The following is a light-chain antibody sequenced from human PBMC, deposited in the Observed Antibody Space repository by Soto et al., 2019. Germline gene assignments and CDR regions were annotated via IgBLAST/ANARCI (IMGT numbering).Light chain of an antibody. Sequence: EIVLTQSPGTLSLSPGERATLSCRASQSVSSSYLAWYQQKPGQAPRLLIYGASSRATGIPDRFSGSGSGKDFTLTISRLEPEDFAVYYCQQYGSSPPCTFGQGTKLEIK. CDR1: QSVSSSY. V-gene: IGKV3-20*01. CDR3: QQYGSSPPCT. J-gene: IGKJ2*02. CDR2: GAS.